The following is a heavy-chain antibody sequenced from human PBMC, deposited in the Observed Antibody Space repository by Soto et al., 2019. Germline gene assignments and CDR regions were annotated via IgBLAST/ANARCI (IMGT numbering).Heavy chain of an antibody. V-gene: IGHV3-30*18. CDR2: ISYDGSSK. D-gene: IGHD1-26*01. CDR1: GFTFSAYG. Sequence: QEKLVESGGGVVQPGRSLRLSCAASGFTFSAYGMHWVRQAPGKGLEWVTVISYDGSSKYYADSVKGRFIVSRDNSKNTLYLKMNSLRSVDTAVYYCAKVTFSGDYYYSYGMDVWGQGTTVTVSS. CDR3: AKVTFSGDYYYSYGMDV. J-gene: IGHJ6*02.